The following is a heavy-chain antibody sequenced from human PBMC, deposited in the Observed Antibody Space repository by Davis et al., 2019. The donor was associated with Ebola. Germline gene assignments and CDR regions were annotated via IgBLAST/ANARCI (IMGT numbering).Heavy chain of an antibody. V-gene: IGHV1-46*01. CDR3: ARGGYCSSTSCYGYYYYGMDV. Sequence: ASVKVSCKASGYTFTSYYMHWVRQAPGQGLEWMGIINPSGGSTSYAQRFQGRVTMTRDTSTSTVYMELSSLRSEDTAVYYCARGGYCSSTSCYGYYYYGMDVWGQGTTVTVSS. J-gene: IGHJ6*02. CDR1: GYTFTSYY. CDR2: INPSGGST. D-gene: IGHD2-2*01.